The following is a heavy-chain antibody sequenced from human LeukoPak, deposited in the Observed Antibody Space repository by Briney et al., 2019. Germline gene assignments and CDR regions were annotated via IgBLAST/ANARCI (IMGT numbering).Heavy chain of an antibody. Sequence: GGSLRLSCAASGFTFSNYAMSWVRQAPGKGLEWVSTISGSGDNTYNADSVKGRFTISRDNSKNTLYLQVTSLRVEDTAIYYCANARSAVAASAANYWGQGTLVTVSS. D-gene: IGHD6-19*01. CDR2: ISGSGDNT. CDR1: GFTFSNYA. V-gene: IGHV3-23*01. J-gene: IGHJ4*02. CDR3: ANARSAVAASAANY.